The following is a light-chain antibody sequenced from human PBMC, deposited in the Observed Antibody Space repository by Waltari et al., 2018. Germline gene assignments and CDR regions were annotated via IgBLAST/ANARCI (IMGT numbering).Light chain of an antibody. CDR3: QMYVRLPVT. J-gene: IGKJ1*01. V-gene: IGKV3-20*01. Sequence: EIVFTQSPGTLSLSPGERATLSCRASQSVGRSLAWYQQKPGQAPRRLIYDASKRATGIPERVSGSGSGTDFSLTISRLEPEDFAVYYCQMYVRLPVTFGQGTKVEIK. CDR1: QSVGRS. CDR2: DAS.